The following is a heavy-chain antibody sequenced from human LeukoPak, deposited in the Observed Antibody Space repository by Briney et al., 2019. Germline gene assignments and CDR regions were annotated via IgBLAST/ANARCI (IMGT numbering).Heavy chain of an antibody. CDR2: ISYDGSNK. V-gene: IGHV3-30*18. CDR1: GFTFSSYG. D-gene: IGHD5-12*01. J-gene: IGHJ6*02. Sequence: QPGGSLRLSCAASGFTFSSYGMHWVRQAPGKGLEWVAVISYDGSNKYYADSVKGRFTISRDNSKNTLYLQMNSLRAEDTAVYYCAKEISDIVATTFNYYYGMDVWGQGTTVTVSS. CDR3: AKEISDIVATTFNYYYGMDV.